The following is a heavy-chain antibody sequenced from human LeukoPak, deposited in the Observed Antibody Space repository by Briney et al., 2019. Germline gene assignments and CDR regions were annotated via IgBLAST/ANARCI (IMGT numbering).Heavy chain of an antibody. CDR1: GVTLGDYA. D-gene: IGHD4-17*01. Sequence: QPGRSLRHSCTASGVTLGDYAMSWVRQAPGKGLEWVGFIRTKAYGGTTEYAASVKGRFSISRDDSKSIAYLQMNSLKTEDTAVYFCTRVYGDYAPGPSFDYWGRGNMLTVSS. CDR2: IRTKAYGGTT. J-gene: IGHJ4*02. CDR3: TRVYGDYAPGPSFDY. V-gene: IGHV3-49*04.